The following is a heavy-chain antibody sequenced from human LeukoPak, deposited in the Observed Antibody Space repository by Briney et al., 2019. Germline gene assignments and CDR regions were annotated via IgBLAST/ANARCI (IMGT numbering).Heavy chain of an antibody. CDR1: GFTVSSNY. CDR2: IYSGGST. V-gene: IGHV3-53*01. D-gene: IGHD1-26*01. Sequence: PGGSLRLSCAASGFTVSSNYMSWVRQAPGKGLEWVSVIYSGGSTYYADSVKGRFTISRDNSKNTLYLQMNSLRAEDTAVYYCARAPLPHYYFDYWGQGTLVTVSS. J-gene: IGHJ4*02. CDR3: ARAPLPHYYFDY.